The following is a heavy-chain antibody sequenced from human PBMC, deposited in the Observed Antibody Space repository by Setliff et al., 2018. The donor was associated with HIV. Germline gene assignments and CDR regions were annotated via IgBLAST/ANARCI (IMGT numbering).Heavy chain of an antibody. D-gene: IGHD5-12*01. CDR1: GYTFNNYG. V-gene: IGHV1-18*01. CDR2: INTHSGYT. CDR3: ARGKTWLRFLDY. J-gene: IGHJ4*02. Sequence: ASVKVSCKASGYTFNNYGISWVRQAPGQGLEWMGWINTHSGYTDYAQNVQGRVTVTMDTSTSTAYMELRSLESDDTAVYYCARGKTWLRFLDYWGQGTLVTVSS.